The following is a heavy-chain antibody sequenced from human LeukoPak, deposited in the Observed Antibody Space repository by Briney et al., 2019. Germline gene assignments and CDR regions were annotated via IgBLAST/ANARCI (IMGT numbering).Heavy chain of an antibody. V-gene: IGHV3-30*02. Sequence: GGSLRLSCAASGITFSTSGMHWVRQAPGRGLEWVAFMRHDGSNEKYADSVKGRFTISRDNSKNTPYLQMNSLIVEDTAVYYCAKGRTVVVTAYGGWFDPWGQGTLVTVSS. CDR2: MRHDGSNE. D-gene: IGHD2-15*01. J-gene: IGHJ5*02. CDR3: AKGRTVVVTAYGGWFDP. CDR1: GITFSTSG.